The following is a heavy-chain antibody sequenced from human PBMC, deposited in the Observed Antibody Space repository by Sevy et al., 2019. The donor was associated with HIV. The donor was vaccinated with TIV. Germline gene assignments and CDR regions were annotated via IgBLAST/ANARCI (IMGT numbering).Heavy chain of an antibody. J-gene: IGHJ5*02. V-gene: IGHV3-53*01. CDR3: ARDRSRYGSATT. CDR2: IYSGGST. D-gene: IGHD3-10*01. Sequence: GGSLRLSCAASGFIVSSNYMSWVRQAPGKGLEWVSVIYSGGSTYYADSVKGRFTISRDNSKNTLYLQMNSLRAEDTAVYYCARDRSRYGSATTWGQGTLVTVSS. CDR1: GFIVSSNY.